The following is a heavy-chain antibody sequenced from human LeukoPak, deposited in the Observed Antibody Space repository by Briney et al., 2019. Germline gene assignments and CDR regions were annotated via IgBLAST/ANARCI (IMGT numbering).Heavy chain of an antibody. D-gene: IGHD2/OR15-2a*01. J-gene: IGHJ4*02. Sequence: SETLSLTCTVSGGSISSGDYYWSWIRQPPGRGLECIGYIYYNGSSFYNPSLKSRVTISVDTSMNHVSPTLSSVTAADTAVYYCARGNNPYFFDYWGQGTLVTVSS. CDR2: IYYNGSS. CDR1: GGSISSGDYY. CDR3: ARGNNPYFFDY. V-gene: IGHV4-30-4*08.